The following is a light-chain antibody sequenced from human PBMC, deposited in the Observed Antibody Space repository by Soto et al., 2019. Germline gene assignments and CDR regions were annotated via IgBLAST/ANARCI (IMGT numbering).Light chain of an antibody. Sequence: DIQMTQSPSSLSASVGDTVTMTCRASQSIALSVNWYQQKPGKAPKLLIYVAFTLESGVPSRFSGSGSGTEFTLTIRSLQPEDFATYDCQQSFRSPITFGQGTRLENK. CDR3: QQSFRSPIT. CDR2: VAF. CDR1: QSIALS. V-gene: IGKV1-39*01. J-gene: IGKJ5*01.